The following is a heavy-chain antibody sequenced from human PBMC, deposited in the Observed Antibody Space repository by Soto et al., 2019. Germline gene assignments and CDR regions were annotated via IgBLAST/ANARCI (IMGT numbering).Heavy chain of an antibody. CDR2: ISAYNGNT. J-gene: IGHJ4*02. CDR3: ARDASAGLNDY. CDR1: GYTFTSYG. Sequence: QVQLVQSGAEVKKPGASVKVSCKASGYTFTSYGISWVRQAPGQGLEWMGWISAYNGNTKYAQKFQGRVTMTTDTXXSXXXXXXRSLXXXDXXXXYCARDASAGLNDYWGQGTLVTVSS. D-gene: IGHD6-13*01. V-gene: IGHV1-18*01.